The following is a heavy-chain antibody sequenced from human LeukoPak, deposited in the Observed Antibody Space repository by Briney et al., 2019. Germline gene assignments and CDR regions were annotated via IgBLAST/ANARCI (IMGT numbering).Heavy chain of an antibody. Sequence: GASVKVSCKASGYTFTSYGIIWVRQAPGQGLEWMGWISAYNGNTNYAQKLQGRVTMTTDTSTSTAYMELRSLRSDDTAVYYCARDGDFWSGYYGLSNYYGMDVWGQGTTVTVSS. V-gene: IGHV1-18*01. J-gene: IGHJ6*02. CDR2: ISAYNGNT. CDR1: GYTFTSYG. CDR3: ARDGDFWSGYYGLSNYYGMDV. D-gene: IGHD3-3*01.